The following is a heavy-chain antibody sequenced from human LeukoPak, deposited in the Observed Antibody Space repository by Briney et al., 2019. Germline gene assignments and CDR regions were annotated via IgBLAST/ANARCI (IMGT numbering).Heavy chain of an antibody. V-gene: IGHV3-21*01. D-gene: IGHD5-24*01. Sequence: GGSLRLSCAASGFTFSSYSMNWVRQAPGKGLEWVSSISSSSSYIYYADSVKGRFTISRDNAKNSLYLQMNSLRAEDTAVYYCARDLAEMATIKEGWFDPWGQGTLVTVPS. CDR3: ARDLAEMATIKEGWFDP. CDR2: ISSSSSYI. CDR1: GFTFSSYS. J-gene: IGHJ5*02.